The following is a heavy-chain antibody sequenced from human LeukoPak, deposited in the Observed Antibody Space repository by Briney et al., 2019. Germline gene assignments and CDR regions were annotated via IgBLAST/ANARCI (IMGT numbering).Heavy chain of an antibody. J-gene: IGHJ6*03. CDR3: AREGIVVVSAASVKGYYYYYMDV. CDR2: ISSSSSTI. D-gene: IGHD2-2*01. CDR1: GFTFSSYS. Sequence: GGSLRLSCAASGFTFSSYSMNWVRQAPGKGLEWVSYISSSSSTIYYADSVKGRFTISRDNAKNSLYLQMNSLRAEDTAVYYCAREGIVVVSAASVKGYYYYYMDVWGKGTTVTVSS. V-gene: IGHV3-48*01.